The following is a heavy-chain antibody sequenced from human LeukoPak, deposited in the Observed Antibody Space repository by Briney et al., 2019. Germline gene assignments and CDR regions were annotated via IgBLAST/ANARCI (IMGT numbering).Heavy chain of an antibody. CDR3: ARGHYGMDV. CDR2: ISSSGTTM. V-gene: IGHV3-11*04. J-gene: IGHJ6*02. CDR1: GFTFSDFY. Sequence: GGSLRLSCAASGFTFSDFYMSWIRQAPGKGLEWVSYISSSGTTMYYADSVKGRFTISRDNAENSLYLQMYSLRVEDTAVYYCARGHYGMDVWGRGTKVTVSS.